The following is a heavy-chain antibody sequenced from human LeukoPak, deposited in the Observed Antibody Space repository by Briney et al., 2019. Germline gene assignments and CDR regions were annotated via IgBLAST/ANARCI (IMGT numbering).Heavy chain of an antibody. J-gene: IGHJ4*02. CDR2: IYSGGST. D-gene: IGHD5-12*01. CDR1: GFTVSSNY. Sequence: PGGSLRLSCAASGFTVSSNYMSWVRQAPGKGLEWVSVIYSGGSTYYADSVKGRFTISRDNSKNTLYLQMNSLRAEGTAVYYCARGYGGYDIYYFDYWGQGTLVTVSS. V-gene: IGHV3-53*01. CDR3: ARGYGGYDIYYFDY.